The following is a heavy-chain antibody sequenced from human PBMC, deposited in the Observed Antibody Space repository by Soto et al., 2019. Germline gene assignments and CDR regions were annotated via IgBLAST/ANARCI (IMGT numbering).Heavy chain of an antibody. Sequence: QVQLVQSGAEVKKPGSSVKVSCKASGDTFRSYAISWVRQAPGQGLEWMGGIIPIFGTADYAQKFQGRVTITTDESTSTAYMQLSSLRSEDTAVYYCASVETQRYYYGMDVWDQGTTVTVSS. CDR2: IIPIFGTA. CDR3: ASVETQRYYYGMDV. CDR1: GDTFRSYA. D-gene: IGHD2-15*01. J-gene: IGHJ6*02. V-gene: IGHV1-69*05.